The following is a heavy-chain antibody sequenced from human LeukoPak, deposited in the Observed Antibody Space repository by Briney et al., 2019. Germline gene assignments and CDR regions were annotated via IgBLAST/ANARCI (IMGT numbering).Heavy chain of an antibody. CDR2: INTNTGNP. J-gene: IGHJ5*02. Sequence: ASVKVSCKASGYTFTSYAMNWVRQAPGQGLEWMGWINTNTGNPTYAQGFTGRFVFSLDTSVSTAYLQISSLKAEDTAVYYCAREDTAMVTRPRVNWFDTWGQGTLVTVSS. D-gene: IGHD5-18*01. CDR3: AREDTAMVTRPRVNWFDT. CDR1: GYTFTSYA. V-gene: IGHV7-4-1*02.